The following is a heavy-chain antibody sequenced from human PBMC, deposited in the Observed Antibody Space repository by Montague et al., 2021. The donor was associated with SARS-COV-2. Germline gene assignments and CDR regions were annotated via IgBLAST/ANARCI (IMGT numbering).Heavy chain of an antibody. Sequence: TLSLTCTVSGGSIRSGIYYWSWIRQPAGKGLEWIGRIYTSGSTNYNPSLNSRATISVDTSKNQFSLKLSSVTAADTAVYYCARGTTVSSSGYYTGWFDPWGQGTLVTVSS. V-gene: IGHV4-61*02. CDR3: ARGTTVSSSGYYTGWFDP. CDR2: IYTSGST. D-gene: IGHD3-3*01. CDR1: GGSIRSGIYY. J-gene: IGHJ5*02.